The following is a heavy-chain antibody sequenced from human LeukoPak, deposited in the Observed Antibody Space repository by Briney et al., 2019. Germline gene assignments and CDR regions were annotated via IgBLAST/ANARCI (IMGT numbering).Heavy chain of an antibody. CDR3: ARDLHMYGNSFDF. Sequence: SETLSLTCSVSGYSLSSGYYWGWIRQPPGKGLEWIANIFHSGSTYYNPSLKSRVTISVDTSKNQFSLNLSSVTAADTAMYYCARDLHMYGNSFDFWGQGTMVTVSS. J-gene: IGHJ3*01. V-gene: IGHV4-38-2*02. CDR2: IFHSGST. D-gene: IGHD2-8*01. CDR1: GYSLSSGYY.